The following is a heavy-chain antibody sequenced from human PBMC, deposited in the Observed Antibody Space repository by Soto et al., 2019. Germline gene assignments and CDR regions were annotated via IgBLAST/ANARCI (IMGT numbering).Heavy chain of an antibody. D-gene: IGHD5-18*01. CDR1: GGSICSSSYF. CDR3: AGSIQLWLFDY. Sequence: SETLSVTCPVSGGSICSSSYFWGWIRQPPGKGLEWIGSIYYSGSTYYNPSLKSRVTISVDTSKNQFSLKLSSVTAADTAVYYCAGSIQLWLFDYWGQGTLVTVSS. V-gene: IGHV4-39*01. CDR2: IYYSGST. J-gene: IGHJ4*02.